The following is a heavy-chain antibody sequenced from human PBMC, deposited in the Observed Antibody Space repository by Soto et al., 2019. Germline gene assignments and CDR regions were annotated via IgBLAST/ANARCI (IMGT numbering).Heavy chain of an antibody. CDR3: ARGDIPTYYDFWSGYYPDAFDI. CDR2: IYYSGST. V-gene: IGHV4-61*08. CDR1: GVSISSGGYS. Sequence: PSETLSLTCTVSGVSISSGGYSWSWIRQPPGKGLEWIGYIYYSGSTNYNPSLKSRVTISVDTSKNQFSLKLSSVTAADTAVYYCARGDIPTYYDFWSGYYPDAFDIWGQGTMVTVSS. J-gene: IGHJ3*02. D-gene: IGHD3-3*01.